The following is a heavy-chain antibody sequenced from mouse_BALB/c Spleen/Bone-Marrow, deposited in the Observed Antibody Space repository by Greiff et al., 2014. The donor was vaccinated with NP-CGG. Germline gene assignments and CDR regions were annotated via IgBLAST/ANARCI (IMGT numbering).Heavy chain of an antibody. CDR1: GYAFTNYW. D-gene: IGHD1-1*01. Sequence: QVQLQQSGAELVRPGTSVKVSCKASGYAFTNYWIEWIKQRPGQGLEWIGVINPGSGGINYNEKFKGKAALTADKSSSTPYMQLSSLTSDDSAVYFCARELVRGMDYWGQGTSVTVSS. CDR2: INPGSGGI. V-gene: IGHV1-54*01. J-gene: IGHJ4*01. CDR3: ARELVRGMDY.